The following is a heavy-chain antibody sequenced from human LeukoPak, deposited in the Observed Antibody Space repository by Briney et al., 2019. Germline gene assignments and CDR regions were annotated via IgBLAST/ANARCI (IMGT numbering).Heavy chain of an antibody. J-gene: IGHJ6*02. V-gene: IGHV4-39*07. CDR2: GDCSGGT. D-gene: IGHD2-15*01. CDR1: GDSLSSVTDY. CDR3: ARLGYCSGGSCYSIFRGGDYYYGMDV. Sequence: SETLSLTCTVSGDSLSSVTDYWAWIRQPPGKGLEWIASGDCSGGTYYNPSLESRVAISADMSKKQISLKLTSVTGADTAVYYCARLGYCSGGSCYSIFRGGDYYYGMDVWGQGTTVTVSS.